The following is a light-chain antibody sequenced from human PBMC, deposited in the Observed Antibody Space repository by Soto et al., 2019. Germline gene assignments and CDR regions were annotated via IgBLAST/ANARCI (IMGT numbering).Light chain of an antibody. CDR3: QQYTNYPWT. V-gene: IGKV1-5*01. CDR1: QSVSTG. CDR2: DAS. Sequence: GDRVTITFRASQSVSTGLALYQQKPGKAPNLLIYDASILQRGVPSRFSGSGSGTEFTLTISSLQPDDFATHYCQQYTNYPWTFGQGTKVEIK. J-gene: IGKJ1*01.